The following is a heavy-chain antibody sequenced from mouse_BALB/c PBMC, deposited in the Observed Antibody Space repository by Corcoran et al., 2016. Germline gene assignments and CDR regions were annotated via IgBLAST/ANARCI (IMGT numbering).Heavy chain of an antibody. CDR2: INTHSGVP. V-gene: IGHV9-4*02. D-gene: IGHD2-3*01. J-gene: IGHJ2*01. CDR1: WYTFTTAG. Sequence: QIQLVQSGPELKKPGETVRISCKASWYTFTTAGMQWVQKMPGKGLKWIGWINTHSGVPKYAEDFKGRFAFSLETSASTAYLQISNLKNEDTATYFCASRGDGSFDYWGQGTTLTVSS. CDR3: ASRGDGSFDY.